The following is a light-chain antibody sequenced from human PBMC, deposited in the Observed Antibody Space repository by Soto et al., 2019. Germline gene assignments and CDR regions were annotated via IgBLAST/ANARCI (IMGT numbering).Light chain of an antibody. J-gene: IGKJ4*01. V-gene: IGKV1-39*01. Sequence: TQSPATLTAYVLDRVRITFLASQIVTTWLAWYQQKPGKAPKLLIYAASSLQSGVPSRFSGSGSGTDFTLTISSLQPEDFATYYCQQSYSTPLTFGGGTKADIK. CDR2: AAS. CDR1: QIVTTW. CDR3: QQSYSTPLT.